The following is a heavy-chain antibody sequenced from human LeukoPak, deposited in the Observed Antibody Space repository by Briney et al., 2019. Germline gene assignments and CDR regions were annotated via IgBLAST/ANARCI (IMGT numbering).Heavy chain of an antibody. Sequence: SQTLSLTCTVSGGSISGGGHYWSWIRQRPGQGLEWIGYIRDSGSTYSNPSLKSRVTMSVDTSENQFSLNLNSVTAADTAVYYCATMCGSGSCWGQGTLVTVPS. D-gene: IGHD3-10*01. J-gene: IGHJ4*02. V-gene: IGHV4-31*03. CDR2: IRDSGST. CDR3: ATMCGSGSC. CDR1: GGSISGGGHY.